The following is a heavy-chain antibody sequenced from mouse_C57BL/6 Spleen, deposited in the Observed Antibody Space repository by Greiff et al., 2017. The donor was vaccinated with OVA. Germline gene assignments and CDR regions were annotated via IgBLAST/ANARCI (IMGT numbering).Heavy chain of an antibody. Sequence: VQLQQPGAELVMPGASVKLSCKASGYTFTSYWMHWVKQRPGQGLEWIGEIDPSDSYTNYNQKFKGKSTLTVDKSSSTAYMQLRSLTSEDSAVYDCARWRVITTGDDWGKGTTLTVAS. CDR1: GYTFTSYW. CDR2: IDPSDSYT. J-gene: IGHJ2*01. D-gene: IGHD1-1*01. CDR3: ARWRVITTGDD. V-gene: IGHV1-69*01.